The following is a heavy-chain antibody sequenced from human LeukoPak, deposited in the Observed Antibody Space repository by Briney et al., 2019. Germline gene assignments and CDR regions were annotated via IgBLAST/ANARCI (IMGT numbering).Heavy chain of an antibody. CDR3: ARGRHDITMIVVVMTSVSYYLDV. D-gene: IGHD3-22*01. Sequence: SETLSLTCTVSGFSISSGYYWGWIRQPPGKGLEWIGSIYHGGSTYYNPSLKSRVTISVDTPKNQFSLKLRSVTAADTAVYYCARGRHDITMIVVVMTSVSYYLDVWGKGTTVTVS. V-gene: IGHV4-38-2*02. CDR2: IYHGGST. J-gene: IGHJ6*03. CDR1: GFSISSGYY.